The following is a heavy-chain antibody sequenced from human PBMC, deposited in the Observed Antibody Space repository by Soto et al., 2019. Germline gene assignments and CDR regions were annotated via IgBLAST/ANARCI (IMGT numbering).Heavy chain of an antibody. CDR2: ISGSGGAT. CDR1: GFTFSGYA. CDR3: ARGYDDNTFHFFDS. D-gene: IGHD3-22*01. V-gene: IGHV3-23*01. J-gene: IGHJ4*02. Sequence: EVHLLESGGGLVQPGGSLRLTCVASGFTFSGYAITWVRQAPGKGLEWVAGISGSGGATHYADSVKGRFTISRDNSKSTVYLQMHSLRADDTAVYYCARGYDDNTFHFFDSWGQGTLVIVSS.